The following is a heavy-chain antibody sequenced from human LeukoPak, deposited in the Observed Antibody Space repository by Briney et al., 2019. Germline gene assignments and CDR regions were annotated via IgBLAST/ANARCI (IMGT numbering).Heavy chain of an antibody. V-gene: IGHV4-34*01. Sequence: PSETLSLTCAVYGGSFSGYYWSWIRQPPGKGLEWIGEINHSGSTNYNPSLKSRVTISVDTSKNQFSLKLSSVTAADTAVYYCARDHESLGLYGMDVWGQGTTVTVSS. CDR1: GGSFSGYY. CDR2: INHSGST. J-gene: IGHJ6*02. D-gene: IGHD1-26*01. CDR3: ARDHESLGLYGMDV.